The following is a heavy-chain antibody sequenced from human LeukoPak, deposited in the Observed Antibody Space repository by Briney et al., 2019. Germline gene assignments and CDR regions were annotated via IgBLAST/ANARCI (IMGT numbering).Heavy chain of an antibody. CDR3: ARRGEQWLDYFGY. V-gene: IGHV4-39*01. CDR2: IYYSGST. J-gene: IGHJ4*02. CDR1: GGSISSSSYY. D-gene: IGHD6-19*01. Sequence: PSETLSLTCTVSGGSISSSSYYWGWIRQPPGKGLEWIGSIYYSGSTYYNPSLKSRVTISVDTSKNQFSLKLSSVTAADTAVYYCARRGEQWLDYFGYWGQGTLVTVSS.